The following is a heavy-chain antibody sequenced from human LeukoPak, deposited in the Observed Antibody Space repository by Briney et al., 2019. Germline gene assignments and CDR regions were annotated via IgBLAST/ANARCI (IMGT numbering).Heavy chain of an antibody. Sequence: GGPLRLSCAASGFTFSNYGIHWVRQAPGKGLEWVANIKRDGSEEYYVDSVKGRFTISRDNAKSSLYLQMNSLRAEDTAVYYCAGEQLVGSSFFDYWGQGTLVTVSS. J-gene: IGHJ4*02. D-gene: IGHD1-1*01. CDR3: AGEQLVGSSFFDY. CDR1: GFTFSNYG. V-gene: IGHV3-7*01. CDR2: IKRDGSEE.